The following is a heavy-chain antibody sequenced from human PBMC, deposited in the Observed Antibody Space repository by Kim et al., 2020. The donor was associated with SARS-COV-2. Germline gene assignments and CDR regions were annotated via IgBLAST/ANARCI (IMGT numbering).Heavy chain of an antibody. D-gene: IGHD2-15*01. Sequence: SLKSRVTISVDTSKNQFSLKLSSVTAADTAVYYCARGRILPWGGGSCYSVCGQGTLVTVSS. V-gene: IGHV4-34*01. CDR3: ARGRILPWGGGSCYSV. J-gene: IGHJ4*02.